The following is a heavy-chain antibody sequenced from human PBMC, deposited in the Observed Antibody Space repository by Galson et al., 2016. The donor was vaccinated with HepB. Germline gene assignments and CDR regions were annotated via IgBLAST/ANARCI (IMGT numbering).Heavy chain of an antibody. CDR2: VYRGKT. CDR3: ARAGLGTKASFEY. CDR1: DGSISSSSFS. D-gene: IGHD1-7*01. V-gene: IGHV4-39*01. J-gene: IGHJ4*02. Sequence: SETLSLTCTVSDGSISSSSFSWGRIRQPPGKGLESIATVYRGKTYYNPSLESRVTISVGMSTDLLSLKLTSLTAADNGVYYCARAGLGTKASFEYWGQGILVAVSS.